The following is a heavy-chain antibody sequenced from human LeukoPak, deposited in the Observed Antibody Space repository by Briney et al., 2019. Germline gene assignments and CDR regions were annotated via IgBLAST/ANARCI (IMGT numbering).Heavy chain of an antibody. CDR3: ARDPRTTTFDY. J-gene: IGHJ4*02. CDR1: GGSISSSSYY. CDR2: IYYSGST. Sequence: SETLSLTCTVSGGSISSSSYYWGWIRQPPGKGLEWIGSIYYSGSTYYNPSLKSRVTISVDTSKNQFSLKLSSVTAADTAVYYCARDPRTTTFDYWGQGTLVTVSS. D-gene: IGHD2-2*01. V-gene: IGHV4-39*07.